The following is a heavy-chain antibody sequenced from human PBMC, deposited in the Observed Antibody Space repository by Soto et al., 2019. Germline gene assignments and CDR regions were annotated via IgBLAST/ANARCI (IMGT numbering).Heavy chain of an antibody. CDR2: INAGNGHT. J-gene: IGHJ4*02. D-gene: IGHD3-3*02. CDR3: ARDADSMPHYFDN. CDR1: GYNFISYT. V-gene: IGHV1-3*01. Sequence: ASVKVSCKASGYNFISYTIHWVRQAPGQRFEWMGWINAGNGHTRYSQKFQGRVTITTDTSASTAYMELNSLTSEDTAVYYCARDADSMPHYFDNWGQGTLVTVSS.